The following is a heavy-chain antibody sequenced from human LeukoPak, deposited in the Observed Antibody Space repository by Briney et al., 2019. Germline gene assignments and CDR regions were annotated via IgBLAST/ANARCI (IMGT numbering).Heavy chain of an antibody. CDR1: GGTFSSYT. V-gene: IGHV1-69*02. D-gene: IGHD4-17*01. CDR3: ARARNPYGDFDY. Sequence: SVKVSCKASGGTFSSYTISWVRQAPGQGFEWMGRIIPILGIANYAQKFQGRVTITADKSTSTAYMELSSLRSEDTAVYYCARARNPYGDFDYWGQGTLVTVSS. CDR2: IIPILGIA. J-gene: IGHJ4*02.